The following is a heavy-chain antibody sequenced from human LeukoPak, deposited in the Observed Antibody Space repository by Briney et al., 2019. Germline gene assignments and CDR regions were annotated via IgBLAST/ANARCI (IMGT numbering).Heavy chain of an antibody. Sequence: GSLRLSCAASGFTFSSYSMNWVRQAPGKGLEWVSSISSSSYIHYADSVKGRFTISRDNAKNSLYLQMNSLRAEDTAVYYCASNFFSSMVRSPLDYWGQGTLVTVSS. D-gene: IGHD3-10*01. J-gene: IGHJ4*02. CDR1: GFTFSSYS. CDR3: ASNFFSSMVRSPLDY. V-gene: IGHV3-21*01. CDR2: ISSSSYI.